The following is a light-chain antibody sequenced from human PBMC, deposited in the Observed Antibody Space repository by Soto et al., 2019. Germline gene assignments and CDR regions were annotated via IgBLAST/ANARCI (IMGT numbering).Light chain of an antibody. V-gene: IGLV1-44*01. CDR3: AVWDDSLTGHV. CDR2: SNN. CDR1: SSNIGSNT. J-gene: IGLJ1*01. Sequence: QSVLTQPPSASGTPGQRVTISCSGSSSNIGSNTVNWYQPLPGTAPKLLIYSNNPRPSGVPDRFSGSKSGTSASLAISGLQSEDEADYYCAVWDDSLTGHVVGTGTKLTVL.